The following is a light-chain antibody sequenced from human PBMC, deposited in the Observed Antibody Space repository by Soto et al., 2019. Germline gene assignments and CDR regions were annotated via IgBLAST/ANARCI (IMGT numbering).Light chain of an antibody. CDR1: SSDVGGSNF. CDR3: SSHTTSSTLV. Sequence: QSALTQPASVSGSPGQSITISRTGTSSDVGGSNFVSWYQQHPGKAPKLMIYDVSNRPSGVPNRFSGSKSGNTASLTIFGLLAEDEADYYCSSHTTSSTLVFGGGTKLTVL. V-gene: IGLV2-14*01. J-gene: IGLJ2*01. CDR2: DVS.